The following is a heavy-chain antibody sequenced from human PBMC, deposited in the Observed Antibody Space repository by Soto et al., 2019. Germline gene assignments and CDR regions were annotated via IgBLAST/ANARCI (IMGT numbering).Heavy chain of an antibody. CDR3: AKDLLPDYGDIGYFQH. D-gene: IGHD4-17*01. J-gene: IGHJ1*01. CDR2: ISGSGGST. CDR1: GFTFSSYA. Sequence: GGSLRLSCAASGFTFSSYAMSWVRQAPRKGLEWVSAISGSGGSTYYADSVKGRFTISRDNSKNTLYLQMNSLRAEDTAVYYCAKDLLPDYGDIGYFQHWGQGTLVTVSS. V-gene: IGHV3-23*01.